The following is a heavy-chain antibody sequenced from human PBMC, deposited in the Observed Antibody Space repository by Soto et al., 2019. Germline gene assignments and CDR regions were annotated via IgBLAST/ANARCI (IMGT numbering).Heavy chain of an antibody. D-gene: IGHD1-26*01. CDR1: GFAFDDYY. CDR3: ARDTGGSYDY. V-gene: IGHV3-72*01. CDR2: TRDKPNNYAA. J-gene: IGHJ4*02. Sequence: EGQLVQSGGGLVQPGGSLRLSCTASGFAFDDYYMDWVRQVPGKGLEWIGRTRDKPNNYAAEYVASVKGRFTISRDASKHSMYLQMNTVKTEDTAVYYCARDTGGSYDYWGQGALVIVSS.